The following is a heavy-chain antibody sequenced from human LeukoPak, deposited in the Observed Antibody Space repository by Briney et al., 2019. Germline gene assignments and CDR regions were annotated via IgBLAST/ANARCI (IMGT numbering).Heavy chain of an antibody. Sequence: GGSLRLSCAASGFTVSSNYMSWVRQAPGKGLEWVSVIYSGGSTYYADSVKGRFTISRDNSKNTLDLQMNSLRAEDTAVYYCASGNYYDSTMDVWGQGTTVTVSS. J-gene: IGHJ6*02. CDR1: GFTVSSNY. CDR3: ASGNYYDSTMDV. V-gene: IGHV3-53*01. CDR2: IYSGGST. D-gene: IGHD3-22*01.